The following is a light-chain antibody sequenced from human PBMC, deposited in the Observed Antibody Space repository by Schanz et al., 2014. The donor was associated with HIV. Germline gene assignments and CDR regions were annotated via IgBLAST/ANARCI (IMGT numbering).Light chain of an antibody. CDR3: QQSYSTPRT. CDR1: QSISTF. CDR2: AAS. J-gene: IGKJ1*01. Sequence: DVQMTQSPSSLSASVGDRVTITCRASQSISTFLNWYQQKPGKAPKLLIHAASSLQSGVPSRFSGSGSGTDFTLIISSLQPEDFATYYCQQSYSTPRTFGQGTKVEIK. V-gene: IGKV1-39*01.